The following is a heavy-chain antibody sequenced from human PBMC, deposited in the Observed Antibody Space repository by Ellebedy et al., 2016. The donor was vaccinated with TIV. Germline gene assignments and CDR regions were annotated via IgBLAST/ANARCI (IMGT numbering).Heavy chain of an antibody. CDR1: GYSFGSYY. CDR3: ARADEGDPLDY. D-gene: IGHD3-10*01. J-gene: IGHJ4*02. V-gene: IGHV1-46*01. Sequence: AASVKVSCKASGYSFGSYYLHWVRQAPGQGLAWMGIIDPRGGRIDYAQKFKDRVIMSRDKSTNTVYMELSSLRSEDTAIYYCARADEGDPLDYWGQGTLVTVSS. CDR2: IDPRGGRI.